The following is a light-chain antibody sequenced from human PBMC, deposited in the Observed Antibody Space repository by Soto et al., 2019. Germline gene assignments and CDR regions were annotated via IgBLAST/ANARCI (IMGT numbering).Light chain of an antibody. CDR3: QQYGRSVG. J-gene: IGKJ1*01. Sequence: EIVMTQSPVTLSVSPGERATLSCRASQSVASNLAWYQQKPGQAPRLLIYGASTRATGIPARFSGTGFGTEFTLTISRLEPEDFAVYYCQQYGRSVGFGQGTKVEIK. CDR2: GAS. V-gene: IGKV3-15*01. CDR1: QSVASN.